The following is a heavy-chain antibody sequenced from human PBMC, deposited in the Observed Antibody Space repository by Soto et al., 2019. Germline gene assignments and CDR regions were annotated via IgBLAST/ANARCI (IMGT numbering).Heavy chain of an antibody. D-gene: IGHD5-18*01. CDR3: ARAMPRGYSYGRIFDY. CDR2: IYHSGST. Sequence: SDTLSLTCAVSGGSISSSNWWSWVRQPPGKGLEWIGEIYHSGSTNYNPSLKSRVTISVDKSKNQFSLKLSSVTAADTAVYYCARAMPRGYSYGRIFDYWGQGTLVTVSS. J-gene: IGHJ4*02. V-gene: IGHV4-4*02. CDR1: GGSISSSNW.